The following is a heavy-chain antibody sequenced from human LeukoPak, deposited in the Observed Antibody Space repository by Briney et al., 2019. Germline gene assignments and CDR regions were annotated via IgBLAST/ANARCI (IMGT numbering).Heavy chain of an antibody. CDR1: GYTFTSYG. D-gene: IGHD3-22*01. V-gene: IGHV1-18*01. Sequence: ASVKVSCKASGYTFTSYGISWVRQAPGQGLEWMGWISAYNGNTNYAQKLQGRVTMTTDTSTSTAYMELRSLRSDDTAVYYCARVPRDYYDSSGYMYYFDYWGQGTLVTVSS. CDR3: ARVPRDYYDSSGYMYYFDY. J-gene: IGHJ4*02. CDR2: ISAYNGNT.